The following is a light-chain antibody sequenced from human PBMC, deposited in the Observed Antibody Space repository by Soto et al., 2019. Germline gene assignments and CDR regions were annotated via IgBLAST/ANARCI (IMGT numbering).Light chain of an antibody. V-gene: IGLV2-23*01. CDR2: EGS. J-gene: IGLJ2*01. CDR1: SPNVGVYKL. CDR3: CSYAGESIVT. Sequence: QSALTQPASVSGSPGQSITISCTGTSPNVGVYKLVSWYQQHPGKAPKLIIYEGSKRPSGVSNRFSGSKSGNAASLTISGLQAEDEADYHCCSYAGESIVTFGGGTKLTVL.